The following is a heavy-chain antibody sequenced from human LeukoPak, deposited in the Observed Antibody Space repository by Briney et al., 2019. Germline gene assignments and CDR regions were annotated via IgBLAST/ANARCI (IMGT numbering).Heavy chain of an antibody. CDR3: TTDRSGAYYDQPWFDP. J-gene: IGHJ5*02. CDR2: IKSKTDGGTT. Sequence: SGGSLRLSCAASGFTFSNAWMSWVRQAPGKGLEWVGRIKSKTDGGTTDYAAPVKGRFTISRDDSKNTLYLQMNSLKIEDTAVYYCTTDRSGAYYDQPWFDPWGQGTLVTVSS. CDR1: GFTFSNAW. V-gene: IGHV3-15*01. D-gene: IGHD3-22*01.